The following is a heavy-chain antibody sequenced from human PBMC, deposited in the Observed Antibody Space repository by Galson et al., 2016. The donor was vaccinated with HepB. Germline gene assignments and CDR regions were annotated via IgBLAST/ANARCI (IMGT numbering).Heavy chain of an antibody. CDR3: ARDRLRGDYSPGGMDV. D-gene: IGHD4-17*01. Sequence: SVKVSCKASGYTFTSHAMHWVRQAPGQRLEWMGWINVANGKTKYSQKVQGRVTITRDTSASAAYMELSSLISEDTAVYYCARDRLRGDYSPGGMDVWGQGTTVTVSS. J-gene: IGHJ6*02. CDR2: INVANGKT. CDR1: GYTFTSHA. V-gene: IGHV1-3*01.